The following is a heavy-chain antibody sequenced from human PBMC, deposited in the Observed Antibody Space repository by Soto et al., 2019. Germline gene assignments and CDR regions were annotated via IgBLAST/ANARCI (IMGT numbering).Heavy chain of an antibody. CDR3: ARGVSNSGAYYTGPSAYDL. V-gene: IGHV1-69*06. CDR2: TVPVFDTS. Sequence: QVQLVQSGAVVKKPGSSVEVSCKASGGTFNGYGISWVRQAPGQGLEWMGGTVPVFDTSKYAPRFQGRVTITEDKSTRTAYMELSIVTSEDRASYFSARGVSNSGAYYTGPSAYDLWGQGTLVIVSS. J-gene: IGHJ3*01. CDR1: GGTFNGYG. D-gene: IGHD3-10*01.